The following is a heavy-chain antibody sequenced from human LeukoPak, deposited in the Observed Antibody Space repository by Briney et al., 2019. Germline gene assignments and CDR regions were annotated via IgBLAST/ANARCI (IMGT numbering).Heavy chain of an antibody. J-gene: IGHJ4*02. D-gene: IGHD3-3*01. V-gene: IGHV4-59*08. CDR2: IYYSGST. Sequence: SETLSLTCTVSGGSISSYYWSWIRQPPGKGLEWIGYIYYSGSTNYNPSLKSRVTISVDTSKNQFSLKLSSVTAADTAVYYCARALEIFGVFDYWGQGTLVTVSS. CDR1: GGSISSYY. CDR3: ARALEIFGVFDY.